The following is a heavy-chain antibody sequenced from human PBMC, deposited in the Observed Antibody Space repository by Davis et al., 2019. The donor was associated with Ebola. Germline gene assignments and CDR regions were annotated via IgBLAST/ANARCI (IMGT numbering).Heavy chain of an antibody. V-gene: IGHV1-69*13. Sequence: AASVKVSCKASGGTFYSYAISWVRQAPGQGLEWVGGIIPIIAREDYAQKFQGRVTISADASTDTAYMELSSLRSEDTDIYYCARGDIVTDQVEYFDYWGQGTLVTVSS. CDR1: GGTFYSYA. CDR2: IIPIIARE. CDR3: ARGDIVTDQVEYFDY. D-gene: IGHD5-12*01. J-gene: IGHJ4*02.